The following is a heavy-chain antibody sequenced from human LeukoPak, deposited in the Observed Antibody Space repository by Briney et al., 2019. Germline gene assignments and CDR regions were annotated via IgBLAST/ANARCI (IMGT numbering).Heavy chain of an antibody. D-gene: IGHD2-8*01. V-gene: IGHV4-4*07. CDR1: GGSISSYY. CDR2: IYTSGNT. J-gene: IGHJ4*02. Sequence: SETLSLTCTVSGGSISSYYWSWIRQPAGKGLEWIGRIYTSGNTDYNPSLKSRVTMSVDTSKNQFFLKLDSVTVADTAVYYCARSPYCTNGVCYLKYYFDYWGQGTLVTVSS. CDR3: ARSPYCTNGVCYLKYYFDY.